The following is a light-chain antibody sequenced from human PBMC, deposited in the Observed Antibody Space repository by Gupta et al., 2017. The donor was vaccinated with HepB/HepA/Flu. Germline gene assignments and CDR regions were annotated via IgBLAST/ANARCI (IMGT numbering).Light chain of an antibody. Sequence: QSALTPPASVSGSPGQSIPISCPGTSSYVGGYNYFSWYQQHPGKAPKPMIYDVTNRPSGISYRFSGSKSGNTASLTISGLQPEDEADYYCSSYTSSSTGIFGGGTKLTVL. J-gene: IGLJ2*01. V-gene: IGLV2-14*03. CDR3: SSYTSSSTGI. CDR2: DVT. CDR1: SSYVGGYNY.